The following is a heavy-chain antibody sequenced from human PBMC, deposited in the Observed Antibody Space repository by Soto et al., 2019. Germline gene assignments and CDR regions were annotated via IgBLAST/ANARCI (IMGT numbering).Heavy chain of an antibody. D-gene: IGHD6-6*01. V-gene: IGHV1-2*04. CDR2: INPNSGGT. Sequence: ASVKVSCKASGYTFTGYYMHWVRQAPGQGLEWMGRINPNSGGTNYAQKFQGWVTMTRDTSISTAYMELSRLRSDDTAVYYCALSGIAARPFAFDYWGQGALVTVSS. CDR3: ALSGIAARPFAFDY. J-gene: IGHJ4*02. CDR1: GYTFTGYY.